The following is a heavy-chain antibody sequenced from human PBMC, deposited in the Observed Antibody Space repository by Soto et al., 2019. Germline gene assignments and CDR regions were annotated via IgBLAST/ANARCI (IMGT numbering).Heavy chain of an antibody. CDR2: ISAHNGNT. CDR1: GYAFTTYG. V-gene: IGHV1-18*01. D-gene: IGHD1-1*01. Sequence: QVHLVQSGAEVKKPGASVKVSCKGSGYAFTTYGITWVRQASGQGLEWMGWISAHNGNTNYAQKLQGRVTVTRDTTTSTAYMELRSRRSDDTAVYYCARGRYGDYWGQGALVTVSS. J-gene: IGHJ4*02. CDR3: ARGRYGDY.